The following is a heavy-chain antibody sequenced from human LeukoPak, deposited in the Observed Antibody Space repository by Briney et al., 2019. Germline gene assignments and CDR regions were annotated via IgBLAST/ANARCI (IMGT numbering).Heavy chain of an antibody. CDR1: GFTFSTST. V-gene: IGHV3-21*01. J-gene: IGHJ6*03. D-gene: IGHD4-17*01. CDR2: ISGSSSYI. Sequence: GGSLRLSCAASGFTFSTSTMNWVRQAPGKGLEWVSSISGSSSYIYYADSVKGRFTISRDNAKNSLYLQMNSLRAEDTAVYYCARGLNYGDPPFPDNYYMDVWGKGTTVTISS. CDR3: ARGLNYGDPPFPDNYYMDV.